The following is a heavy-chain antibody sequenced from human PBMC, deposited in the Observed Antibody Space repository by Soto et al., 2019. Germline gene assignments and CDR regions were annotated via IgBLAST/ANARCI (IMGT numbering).Heavy chain of an antibody. CDR1: GYTFTSYG. J-gene: IGHJ4*02. CDR3: ARLYSGSRLDY. V-gene: IGHV1-18*01. D-gene: IGHD1-26*01. Sequence: ASVKVSCKASGYTFTSYGISWVRQAPGQGLEWMGWISVYNGNTNYAQKFQGRVIMTRDTSTSTVYMELSTLRSDDTAVYYCARLYSGSRLDYWGQGTLVTVSS. CDR2: ISVYNGNT.